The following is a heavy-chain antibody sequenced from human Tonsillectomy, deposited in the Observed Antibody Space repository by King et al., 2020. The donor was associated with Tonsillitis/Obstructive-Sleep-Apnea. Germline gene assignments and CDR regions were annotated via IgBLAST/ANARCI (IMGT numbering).Heavy chain of an antibody. Sequence: VQLVQSGAEVKKPGSSVKVSCKTSGGTFNTYAISWVRQAPGQGLEWMGRIIPILRITNYAQKFQGRVTITADKSTSTAYMELSSLRSDDTAVYYCPGVAYYYYYYMDVWGKGTTVTVSS. J-gene: IGHJ6*03. CDR3: PGVAYYYYYYMDV. V-gene: IGHV1-69*09. CDR2: IIPILRIT. D-gene: IGHD2-21*01. CDR1: GGTFNTYA.